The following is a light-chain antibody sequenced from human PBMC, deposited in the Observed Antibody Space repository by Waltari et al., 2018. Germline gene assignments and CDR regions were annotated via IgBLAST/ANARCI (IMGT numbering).Light chain of an antibody. CDR3: CSYAGAYTFV. Sequence: QSALTQPHSVSASPGQSVTIPSSGSLNYVGVAHYVSWYQQLPGKAPKLILYDVVKRPSGVPSRFSGSKYGTTASLTISGLQTDDEATYYCCSYAGAYTFVFGGGTKLTVL. CDR1: LNYVGVAHY. CDR2: DVV. J-gene: IGLJ3*02. V-gene: IGLV2-11*01.